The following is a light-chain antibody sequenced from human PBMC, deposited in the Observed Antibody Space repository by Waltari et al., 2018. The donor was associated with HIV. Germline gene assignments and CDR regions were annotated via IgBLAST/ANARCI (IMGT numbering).Light chain of an antibody. V-gene: IGKV3-11*01. CDR2: DAS. CDR3: QQRSNWPS. Sequence: IVLTQSPATLSLSPGERATLSCRASESVSTNIAWYQQKPGQSPRLLIHDASTRATGLPDRFTGSGSGTDFTLSISSLEPEDFAVYYCQQRSNWPSFGPGSKVDV. CDR1: ESVSTN. J-gene: IGKJ3*01.